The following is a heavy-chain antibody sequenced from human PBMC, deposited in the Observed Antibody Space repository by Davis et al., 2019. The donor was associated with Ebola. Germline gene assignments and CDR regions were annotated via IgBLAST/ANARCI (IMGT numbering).Heavy chain of an antibody. CDR1: GGSLSSHY. Sequence: SETLSLTCTVSGGSLSSHYWSWIRQPPGKGLEWIGYMFYSGRTNYNPSLKSRVTISIDTSKNQFSLKLSSATAADTAVYYCARDSDAFDIWGQGTMVTVSS. CDR3: ARDSDAFDI. J-gene: IGHJ3*02. CDR2: MFYSGRT. V-gene: IGHV4-59*11.